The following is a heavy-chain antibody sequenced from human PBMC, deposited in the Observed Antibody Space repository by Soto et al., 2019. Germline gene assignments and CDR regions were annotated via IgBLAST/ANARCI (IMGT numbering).Heavy chain of an antibody. CDR3: AKGDYYDFWSGYYYYFDY. CDR2: VSGSGGST. D-gene: IGHD3-3*01. CDR1: GFTFSSYA. V-gene: IGHV3-23*01. Sequence: PGGSLRLSCAASGFTFSSYAMNWVRQAPGKGLEWVSTVSGSGGSTYYADSVKGRFTISRDNSKNTLYLQMNSLRAEDTAVYYCAKGDYYDFWSGYYYYFDYWGQGTLVTVSS. J-gene: IGHJ4*02.